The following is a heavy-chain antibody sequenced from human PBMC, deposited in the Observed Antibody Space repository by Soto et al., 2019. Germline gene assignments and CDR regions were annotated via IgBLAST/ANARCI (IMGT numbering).Heavy chain of an antibody. J-gene: IGHJ6*02. CDR1: GYTFTTYG. CDR3: ARDSRREWGGEGVNAMAV. CDR2: ISGYNGQP. V-gene: IGHV1-18*01. D-gene: IGHD3-16*01. Sequence: QVQLVQSGPEVMKPGASVKVSCKASGYTFTTYGISWVRLAPGQGLEWLGWISGYNGQPNYAPRFRDSVTLTTDTSTSTTNIELRSLRSDDTAVDFCARDSRREWGGEGVNAMAVWGHGATVTVSS.